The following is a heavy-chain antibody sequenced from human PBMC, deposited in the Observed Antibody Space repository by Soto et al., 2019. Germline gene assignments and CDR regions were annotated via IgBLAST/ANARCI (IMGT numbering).Heavy chain of an antibody. Sequence: ASVKVCCKASGYTNNSYGISWVRQEQEQGLEWMGWISAYNGNTNYAQKLQGRVTMTTDTSTSTAYMELRSLRSDDTAVYYCARDPKLNIVVVPAAKKVAFDIWGQGTMVTVSS. CDR2: ISAYNGNT. V-gene: IGHV1-18*01. CDR1: GYTNNSYG. CDR3: ARDPKLNIVVVPAAKKVAFDI. J-gene: IGHJ3*02. D-gene: IGHD2-2*01.